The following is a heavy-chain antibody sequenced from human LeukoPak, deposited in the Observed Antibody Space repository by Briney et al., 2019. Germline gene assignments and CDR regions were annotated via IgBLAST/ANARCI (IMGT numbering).Heavy chain of an antibody. CDR1: GFTFGAFG. J-gene: IGHJ4*02. D-gene: IGHD2-21*01. V-gene: IGHV3-20*04. Sequence: GGSLRLSCAASGFTFGAFGMSWVRQAPGEGLEWVSGINWNGGTTAYADSVKGRFTISRDNAKNSLYLQMNSLRAEDTALYYCARENGCGGDCYYFDYWGQGTLVTVSS. CDR2: INWNGGTT. CDR3: ARENGCGGDCYYFDY.